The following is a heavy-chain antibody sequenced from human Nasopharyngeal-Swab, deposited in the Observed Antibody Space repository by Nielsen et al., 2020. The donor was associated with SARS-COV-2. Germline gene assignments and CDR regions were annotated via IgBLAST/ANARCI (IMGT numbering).Heavy chain of an antibody. CDR2: IHSDGNT. CDR1: GFTVSSSY. J-gene: IGHJ6*02. CDR3: ARDSFRIAVAGGASRTHYGMDV. Sequence: GESLKISCAASGFTVSSSYMSWVRQAPGKGLEWVSTIHSDGNTYFADSVRGRFSSYRDNYRNTLSLQMNSLRAEDTAVYYCARDSFRIAVAGGASRTHYGMDVWGQGTTVTVSS. D-gene: IGHD6-19*01. V-gene: IGHV3-66*01.